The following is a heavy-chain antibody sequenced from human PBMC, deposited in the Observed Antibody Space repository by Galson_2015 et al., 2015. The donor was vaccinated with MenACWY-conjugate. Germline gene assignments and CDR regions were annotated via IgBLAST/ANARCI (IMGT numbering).Heavy chain of an antibody. D-gene: IGHD2-21*01. J-gene: IGHJ3*01. CDR2: IYPGDTYI. CDR3: TRRLIANFRDAFDF. CDR1: GYIFSTYW. Sequence: QSGAEVKKPGESLTISCPGSGYIFSTYWIAWVRQMPGKGLEWMGMIYPGDTYIRNNPSFEGQVTMSVDKSISTAYLRRSSLKASDTAMYYCTRRLIANFRDAFDFWGQGTMVTVSS. V-gene: IGHV5-51*01.